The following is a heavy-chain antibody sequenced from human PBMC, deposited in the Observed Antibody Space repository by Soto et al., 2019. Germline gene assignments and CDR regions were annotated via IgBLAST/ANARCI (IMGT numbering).Heavy chain of an antibody. V-gene: IGHV4-59*01. D-gene: IGHD3-10*01. Sequence: SETLSLTCTVSGGSISSYYWSWIRQPPGKGLEWIGYIYYSGSTNYNPSLKSRVTISVDTSKNQFSLKLSSVTAADTAVYYCARGGTSPPYGSGSYYNRSDYRPVLNWFDPWGQGTRGTVSS. CDR1: GGSISSYY. CDR2: IYYSGST. CDR3: ARGGTSPPYGSGSYYNRSDYRPVLNWFDP. J-gene: IGHJ5*02.